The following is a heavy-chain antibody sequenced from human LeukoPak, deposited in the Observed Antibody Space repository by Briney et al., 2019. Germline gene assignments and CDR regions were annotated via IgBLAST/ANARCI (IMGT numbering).Heavy chain of an antibody. CDR1: HYSINVGYY. CDR2: TYKDGTT. J-gene: IGHJ5*02. CDR3: AKGFSSYSCCAS. V-gene: IGHV4-38-2*02. Sequence: SETLSLTCTVSHYSINVGYYWGWIRQPPGRGLEWFGNTYKDGTTHYDSSFSSRVTISDDASENQFSLTLTSVTAADTAVYYCAKGFSSYSCCASWGPGILVTVSS. D-gene: IGHD3-16*02.